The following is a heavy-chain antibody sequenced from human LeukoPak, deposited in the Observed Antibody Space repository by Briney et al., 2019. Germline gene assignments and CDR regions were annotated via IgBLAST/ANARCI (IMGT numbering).Heavy chain of an antibody. J-gene: IGHJ4*02. Sequence: GGSLRLSCAASGFTFSSDAMHWVRQAPGKGLECVSAISSNGGSTYYANSVKGRFTISRDNSKNTLYLQMGSLRAEDMAVYYCARSEDYDYVWGSYRYIFDYWGQGTLVTVSS. D-gene: IGHD3-16*02. V-gene: IGHV3-64*01. CDR3: ARSEDYDYVWGSYRYIFDY. CDR2: ISSNGGST. CDR1: GFTFSSDA.